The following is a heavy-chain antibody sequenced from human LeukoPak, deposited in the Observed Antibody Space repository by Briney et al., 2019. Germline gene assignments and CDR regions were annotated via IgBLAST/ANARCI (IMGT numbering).Heavy chain of an antibody. CDR1: GYTFTGYY. CDR3: ARDRGTVVTNYYYYYMDV. CDR2: INPNSGGT. D-gene: IGHD4-23*01. J-gene: IGHJ6*03. Sequence: GASVKVSCKASGYTFTGYYMHWVRQAPGQGLEWMGWINPNSGGTNYAQKFQGRVTMTRDTSISTAYMELSRLRSEDTAVYYCARDRGTVVTNYYYYYMDVWGKGTTVTVSS. V-gene: IGHV1-2*02.